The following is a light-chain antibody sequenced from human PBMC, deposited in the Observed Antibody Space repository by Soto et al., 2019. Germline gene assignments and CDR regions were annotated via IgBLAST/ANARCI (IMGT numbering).Light chain of an antibody. CDR2: DTS. Sequence: EIVLTQSPRTLSLSPGERATLSCRTSQTLSSSFLAWYQQTPGQAPRLLIYDTSTRAIDIPDRFSGSGSGTDFTLTISRLEPEYFAVYYCQQYGYLGTFGQGTKVEFK. CDR1: QTLSSSF. CDR3: QQYGYLGT. V-gene: IGKV3-20*01. J-gene: IGKJ1*01.